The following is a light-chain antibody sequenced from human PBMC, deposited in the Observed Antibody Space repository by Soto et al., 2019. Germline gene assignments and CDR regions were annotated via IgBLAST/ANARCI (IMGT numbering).Light chain of an antibody. J-gene: IGKJ1*01. Sequence: EIVLTQSPGTLSLSPGERATLSCRPSQSVSSTYLDWYQQKPGQAPRLLIYAASSRATGIQDRFSGGASAKDLSLTISRLERDDFAVYYCRHSINSQWTFGQGTKVEIK. CDR2: AAS. V-gene: IGKV3-20*01. CDR3: RHSINSQWT. CDR1: QSVSSTY.